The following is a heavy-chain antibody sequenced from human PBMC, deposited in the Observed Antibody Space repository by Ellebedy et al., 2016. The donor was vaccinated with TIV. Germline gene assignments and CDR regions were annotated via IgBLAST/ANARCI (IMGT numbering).Heavy chain of an antibody. CDR2: AIPIFGTA. J-gene: IGHJ4*02. D-gene: IGHD2-15*01. Sequence: SVKVSCKASGGTFSSYGINWVRQAPGQGLEWMGGAIPIFGTANYAQKFQGRVTITADQSTNTAYMELSSLSSEDTAVYYCANPYCSGGSCYSRRFYFDSWGQGTLVTASS. V-gene: IGHV1-69*13. CDR1: GGTFSSYG. CDR3: ANPYCSGGSCYSRRFYFDS.